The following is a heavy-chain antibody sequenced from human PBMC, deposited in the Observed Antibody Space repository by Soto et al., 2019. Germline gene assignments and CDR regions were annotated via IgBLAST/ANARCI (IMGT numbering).Heavy chain of an antibody. CDR2: ISGSGGST. V-gene: IGHV3-23*01. D-gene: IGHD2-2*01. CDR1: GFTFSSYA. J-gene: IGHJ5*02. CDR3: AKDPFPIFKRSIITGYQLPTYNWFDP. Sequence: GGSLRLSCAASGFTFSSYAMSWVRQAPGKGLEWVSAISGSGGSTYYADSVKGRFTISRDNSKNTLYLQMNSLRAEDTAVYYCAKDPFPIFKRSIITGYQLPTYNWFDPWGQGTLVTVSS.